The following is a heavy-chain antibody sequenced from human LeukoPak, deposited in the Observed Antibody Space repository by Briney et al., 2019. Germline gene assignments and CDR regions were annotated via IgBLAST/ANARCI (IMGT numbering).Heavy chain of an antibody. D-gene: IGHD3-16*01. CDR1: GGSISSYY. V-gene: IGHV4-59*01. Sequence: SETLSLTCTVSGGSISSYYWSWIRQPPGKGLEWIGYIYYSGSTNYNPSLKSRVTISVDTSKNQFSLKLSSVTAADTAVYYCARDGGAPEFDYWGQGTLVTVSS. CDR3: ARDGGAPEFDY. CDR2: IYYSGST. J-gene: IGHJ4*02.